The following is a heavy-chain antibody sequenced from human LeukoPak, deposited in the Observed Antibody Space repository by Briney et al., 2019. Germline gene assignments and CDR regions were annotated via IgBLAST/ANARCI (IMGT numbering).Heavy chain of an antibody. D-gene: IGHD3-9*01. Sequence: SETLSLTCTVSGGSITSSSGYNWGWIRQSPGKGLEWIGTIHHSGTTYYSLSLRGRLTISVDSSKNRFSLRLSSVTAADTAVYFCARLPTGFPNWFDLWGRGTLVTVSS. V-gene: IGHV4-39*01. CDR2: IHHSGTT. CDR1: GGSITSSSGYN. J-gene: IGHJ5*02. CDR3: ARLPTGFPNWFDL.